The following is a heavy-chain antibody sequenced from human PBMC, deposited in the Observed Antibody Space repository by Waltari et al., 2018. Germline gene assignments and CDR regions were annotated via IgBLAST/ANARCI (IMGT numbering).Heavy chain of an antibody. Sequence: EVQLVESGGGLVQPGGSLRLSCAASGFTFSSYWMPWVRPAPGKGLVWVSRINSDGSSTSYADSVKGRFTISRDNAKNTLYLQMNSLRAEDTAVYYCARLVHSGSSPSLYYGMDVWGQGTTVTVSS. CDR3: ARLVHSGSSPSLYYGMDV. V-gene: IGHV3-74*01. J-gene: IGHJ6*02. D-gene: IGHD1-26*01. CDR2: INSDGSST. CDR1: GFTFSSYW.